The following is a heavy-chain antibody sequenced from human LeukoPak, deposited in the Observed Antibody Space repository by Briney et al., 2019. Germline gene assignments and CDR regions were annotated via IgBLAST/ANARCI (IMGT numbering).Heavy chain of an antibody. D-gene: IGHD4-23*01. CDR2: IIPILGIT. CDR3: ARTRYDYGGLDY. CDR1: GGTFSSET. J-gene: IGHJ4*02. V-gene: IGHV1-69*02. Sequence: SVKVSCKSSGGTFSSETISWVRQAPGQGLEWMGRIIPILGITDYAQKFQGRVTITADKSTSTAYMELSSLRSDDTAVYYCARTRYDYGGLDYWGQGTLVTVSS.